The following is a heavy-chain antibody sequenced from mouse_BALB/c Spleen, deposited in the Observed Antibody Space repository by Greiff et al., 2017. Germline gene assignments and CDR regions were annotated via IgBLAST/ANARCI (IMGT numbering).Heavy chain of an antibody. D-gene: IGHD3-1*01. CDR2: IYPGNVNT. CDR3: ARGAARATWFAY. CDR1: GYTFTSYY. V-gene: IGHV1S56*01. J-gene: IGHJ3*01. Sequence: VQLQQSGPELVKPGASVRISCKASGYTFTSYYIHWVKQRPGQGLEWIGWIYPGNVNTKYNEKFKGKATLTADKSSSTAYMQLSSLTSEDSAVYFCARGAARATWFAYWGQGTLVTVSA.